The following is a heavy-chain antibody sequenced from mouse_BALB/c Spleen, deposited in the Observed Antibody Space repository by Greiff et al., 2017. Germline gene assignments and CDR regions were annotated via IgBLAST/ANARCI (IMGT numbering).Heavy chain of an antibody. Sequence: VQLQQSGAELVRPGVSVKISCKGSGYTFTDYAMHWVKQSHAKSLEWIGVISTYYGDASYNQKFKGKATMTVDKSSSTAYMELARLTSEDSAIYYGARAGYYGNDYAMDYWGQGTSVTVSS. V-gene: IGHV1S137*01. CDR3: ARAGYYGNDYAMDY. D-gene: IGHD2-1*01. J-gene: IGHJ4*01. CDR2: ISTYYGDA. CDR1: GYTFTDYA.